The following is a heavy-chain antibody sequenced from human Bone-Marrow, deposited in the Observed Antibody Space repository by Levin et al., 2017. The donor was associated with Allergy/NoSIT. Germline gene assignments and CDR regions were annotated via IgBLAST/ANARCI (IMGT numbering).Heavy chain of an antibody. D-gene: IGHD2-21*01. V-gene: IGHV3-7*01. J-gene: IGHJ4*02. CDR3: ATAVRGIPFDY. CDR2: IKNDGSET. CDR1: GFTFHNSW. Sequence: LSLTCAAFGFTFHNSWMRWVRQTPGKGLESVANIKNDGSETYSVDSVKGRFTISRDNAKNSLHLQMNSLRAEDTAVYYCATAVRGIPFDYWGQGTLVTVSS.